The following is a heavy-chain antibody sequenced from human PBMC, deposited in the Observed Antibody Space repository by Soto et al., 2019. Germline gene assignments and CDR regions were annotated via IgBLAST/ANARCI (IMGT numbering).Heavy chain of an antibody. CDR1: GFTFSNYW. V-gene: IGHV3-74*01. J-gene: IGHJ6*03. CDR3: ARGDCVGGSCYSLAGSFYYYMDV. D-gene: IGHD2-15*01. Sequence: EVQLVESGGGLVQPGGSLRLSCAASGFTFSNYWMYWVRQAPGKGLVWVSRTNSDGSTSSYADSVKGRFTISRDNAKTTLYLQMNSLRAEDTAVCYCARGDCVGGSCYSLAGSFYYYMDVWGKGTTVTVFS. CDR2: TNSDGSTS.